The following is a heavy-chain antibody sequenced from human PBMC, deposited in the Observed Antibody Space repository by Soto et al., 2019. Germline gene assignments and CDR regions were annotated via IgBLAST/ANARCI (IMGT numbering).Heavy chain of an antibody. CDR1: GFTFSTYA. D-gene: IGHD1-20*01. V-gene: IGHV3-30-3*01. CDR3: ANPNSITESYSVTSVMDV. CDR2: ISYDGSYK. Sequence: PGGSLILSCSSAGFTFSTYAMHLVRQAPGKGLEWVAVISYDGSYKYYADSVKGRFTISRDNSKNTLYLQMNSLRAEDTAVDYCANPNSITESYSVTSVMDVGGQGTRVTVP. J-gene: IGHJ6*02.